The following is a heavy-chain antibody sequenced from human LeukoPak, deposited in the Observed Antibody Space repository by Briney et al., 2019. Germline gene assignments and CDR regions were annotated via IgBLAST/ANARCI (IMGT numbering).Heavy chain of an antibody. CDR2: ISGSGGST. CDR3: AKDSGLYYYDSSGYNFDY. Sequence: PGRSLRLSCAASGFTFSSYAMHWVRQAPGKGLEWVSAISGSGGSTYYADSVKGRFTISRDNSKNTLYLQMNSLRAEDTAVYYCAKDSGLYYYDSSGYNFDYWGQGTLVTVSS. D-gene: IGHD3-22*01. CDR1: GFTFSSYA. V-gene: IGHV3-23*01. J-gene: IGHJ4*02.